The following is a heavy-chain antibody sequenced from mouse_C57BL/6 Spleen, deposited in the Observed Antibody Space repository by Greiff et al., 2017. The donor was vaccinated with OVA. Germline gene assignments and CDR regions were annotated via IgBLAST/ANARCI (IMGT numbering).Heavy chain of an antibody. Sequence: QVQLQQPGTELVKPGASVKLSCKASGYTFTSYWMHWVKQRPGQGLEWIGNINPSNGGTNYNEKFKSKATLTVDKSSSTAYMQLSSLSSEDSAVYYCARTLYYGSSPSWYFDVWGTGTTVTVSS. D-gene: IGHD1-1*01. CDR2: INPSNGGT. CDR1: GYTFTSYW. J-gene: IGHJ1*03. V-gene: IGHV1-53*01. CDR3: ARTLYYGSSPSWYFDV.